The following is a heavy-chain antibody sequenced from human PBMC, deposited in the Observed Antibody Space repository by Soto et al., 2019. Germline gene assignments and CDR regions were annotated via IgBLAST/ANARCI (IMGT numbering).Heavy chain of an antibody. CDR1: GYSFTSYW. V-gene: IGHV5-10-1*01. J-gene: IGHJ6*02. CDR2: IDPSDSYT. CDR3: ARPRIAVAADYAMDV. D-gene: IGHD6-19*01. Sequence: GESLKISCKGSGYSFTSYWISWVRQMPGKGLEWMGRIDPSDSYTNYSPSFQGHVTISADKSISTAYLQWSSLKASDTAMYYCARPRIAVAADYAMDVWGQGTTVTVSS.